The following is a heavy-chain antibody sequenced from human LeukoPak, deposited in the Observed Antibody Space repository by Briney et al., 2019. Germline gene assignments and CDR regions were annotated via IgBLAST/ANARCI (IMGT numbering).Heavy chain of an antibody. Sequence: GASVKVSCKASGYTFTGYYLHWVRQAPGQGLEWMGWINSNSGGTKYAQKFQDRVTMTRDTSITTVYMELSRLRSDDTAVYYCARGRSSSRAFDIWGQGTMVTVSS. CDR3: ARGRSSSRAFDI. CDR1: GYTFTGYY. CDR2: INSNSGGT. J-gene: IGHJ3*02. V-gene: IGHV1-2*02. D-gene: IGHD6-6*01.